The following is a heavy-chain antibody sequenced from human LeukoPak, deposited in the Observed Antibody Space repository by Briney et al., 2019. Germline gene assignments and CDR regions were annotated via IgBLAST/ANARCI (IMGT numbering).Heavy chain of an antibody. CDR2: IYTSGST. V-gene: IGHV4-61*02. D-gene: IGHD2-21*01. J-gene: IGHJ3*02. Sequence: SQTLSLTCTVSGGSISSGSYYWSWIRQPAGKGLEWIGRIYTSGSTNYNPSLKSRVTISVDTSKNQFSLKLSSVTAADTAVYYCAREGYCGGDCYTVDDAFDIWGQGTMVTVSS. CDR3: AREGYCGGDCYTVDDAFDI. CDR1: GGSISSGSYY.